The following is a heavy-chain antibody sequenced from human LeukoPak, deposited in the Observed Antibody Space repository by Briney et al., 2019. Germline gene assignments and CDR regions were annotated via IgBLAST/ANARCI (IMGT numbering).Heavy chain of an antibody. D-gene: IGHD3-10*01. J-gene: IGHJ4*02. CDR1: GYTFTSYG. CDR3: ARDGAMVRGVINRDY. V-gene: IGHV1-18*01. Sequence: ASVKVSCKASGYTFTSYGISWVRQAPGQGLEWMGWISAYNGNTNYAQKLQGRVTMTTDTSTSTAYMELRSLRSDDTAVYYCARDGAMVRGVINRDYWGQGTLVTVSS. CDR2: ISAYNGNT.